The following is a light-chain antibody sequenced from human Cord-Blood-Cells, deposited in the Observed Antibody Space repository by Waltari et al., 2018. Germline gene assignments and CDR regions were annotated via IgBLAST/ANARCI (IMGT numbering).Light chain of an antibody. CDR2: WAS. Sequence: DIVMTQSPDSLAVSLGERATINCKSSQSVLYRSNNKNYLAWYHQKPGQSPNLLIYWASTRESGVPDRFSGSGSGTDFTLTISSLQAEDVAVYYCQQYYSTLTFGGGTKVEIK. V-gene: IGKV4-1*01. CDR1: QSVLYRSNNKNY. J-gene: IGKJ4*01. CDR3: QQYYSTLT.